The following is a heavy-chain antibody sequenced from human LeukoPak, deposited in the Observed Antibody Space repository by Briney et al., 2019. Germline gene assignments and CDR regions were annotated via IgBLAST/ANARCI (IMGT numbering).Heavy chain of an antibody. Sequence: PGGSLRLSCAASGFTFSNAWMSWVRQAPGKGLEWVGRIKSKTDGGTTDYAAPVKGRFTISRDDSKNTLYLQMNSLKTEDTAVYYCTTDPDRVTIFGVVSGYEFDYWGQGTLVTVSS. CDR1: GFTFSNAW. CDR2: IKSKTDGGTT. V-gene: IGHV3-15*01. D-gene: IGHD3-3*01. CDR3: TTDPDRVTIFGVVSGYEFDY. J-gene: IGHJ4*02.